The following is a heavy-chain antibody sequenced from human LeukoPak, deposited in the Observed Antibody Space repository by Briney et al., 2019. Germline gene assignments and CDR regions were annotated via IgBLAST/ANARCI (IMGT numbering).Heavy chain of an antibody. CDR2: IIPIFGTA. D-gene: IGHD7-27*01. J-gene: IGHJ4*02. Sequence: PGASVKVSCKASGGTFSSYAISWVRQAPGQGLEWMGGIIPIFGTANYAQKFQGRVTMTRDTSASTVYMELSSLRSDDTAVYYCARGPPNWGYDYWGPGTLVTASS. CDR1: GGTFSSYA. V-gene: IGHV1-69*05. CDR3: ARGPPNWGYDY.